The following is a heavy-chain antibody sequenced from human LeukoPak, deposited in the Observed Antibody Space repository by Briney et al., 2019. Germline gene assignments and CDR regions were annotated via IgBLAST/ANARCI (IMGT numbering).Heavy chain of an antibody. D-gene: IGHD3-3*01. CDR2: IRYDSSNE. V-gene: IGHV3-30*02. Sequence: HPGGSLRLSCAASGITLSLYGMHWVRQAPGKGLQWVAFIRYDSSNEFYADSVKGRFTISRDISKNTLYLQMNSLRAEDTAVYYCAKVEGYDFWSAYYFDYWGQGTLVTVSS. J-gene: IGHJ4*02. CDR1: GITLSLYG. CDR3: AKVEGYDFWSAYYFDY.